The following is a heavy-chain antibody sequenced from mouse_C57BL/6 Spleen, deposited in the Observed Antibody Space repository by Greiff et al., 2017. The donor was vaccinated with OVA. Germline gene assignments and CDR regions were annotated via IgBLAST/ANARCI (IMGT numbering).Heavy chain of an antibody. CDR3: ARWNYGFAY. D-gene: IGHD1-2*01. V-gene: IGHV7-3*01. CDR2: IRNKANGYTT. Sequence: EVHLVESGGGLVQPGGSLSLSCAASGFTFTDYYMSWVRQPPGKALEWLGFIRNKANGYTTEYSASVKGRFTISRDNSQSILYLQMNALRAEDSATYYCARWNYGFAYWGQGTLVTVSA. J-gene: IGHJ3*01. CDR1: GFTFTDYY.